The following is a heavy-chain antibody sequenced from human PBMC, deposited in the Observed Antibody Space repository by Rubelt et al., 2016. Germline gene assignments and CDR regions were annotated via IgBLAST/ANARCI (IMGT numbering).Heavy chain of an antibody. D-gene: IGHD3-16*02. Sequence: QVQLVQSGAEVKKPGASVKVSCKASGYTFTSYYMHWVRQAPGQGLEWMGIINPSGGSTSYAQKFKGRVTRTRDTSTSTVYMELSSLRSEDTAVYYCARELTHPYYVWGSYRYTNAFDIWGQGTMVTVSS. V-gene: IGHV1-46*01. J-gene: IGHJ3*02. CDR2: INPSGGST. CDR3: ARELTHPYYVWGSYRYTNAFDI. CDR1: GYTFTSYY.